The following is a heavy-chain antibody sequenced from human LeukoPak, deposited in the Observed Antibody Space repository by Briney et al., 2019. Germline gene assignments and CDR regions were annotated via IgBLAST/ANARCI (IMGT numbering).Heavy chain of an antibody. CDR1: GFTFSSYA. V-gene: IGHV3-30*04. CDR3: ARGNGAMVQGVIITLLFDY. CDR2: ISYDGSNK. D-gene: IGHD3-10*01. J-gene: IGHJ4*02. Sequence: GGSLRLSCAASGFTFSSYAMHWVRQAPGKGLEWVAVISYDGSNKYYADSVKGRFTISRDNSKNTLYLQMNSLRAEDTAVYYCARGNGAMVQGVIITLLFDYWGQGTLVTVSS.